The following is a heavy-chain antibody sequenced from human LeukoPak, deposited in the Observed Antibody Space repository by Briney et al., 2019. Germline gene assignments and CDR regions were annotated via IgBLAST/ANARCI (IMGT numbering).Heavy chain of an antibody. CDR2: IYHSGST. D-gene: IGHD3-10*01. CDR3: ARGLYYYGSAAFDY. J-gene: IGHJ4*02. V-gene: IGHV4-4*02. CDR1: GGSISSSNW. Sequence: PSETLSLTCAVSGGSISSSNWWSWVRQPPGKGLEWIGEIYHSGSTNYNPSLKSRVTISVDTSKNQFSLKLSSVTAADTAVYYCARGLYYYGSAAFDYWGQGTLVTVSS.